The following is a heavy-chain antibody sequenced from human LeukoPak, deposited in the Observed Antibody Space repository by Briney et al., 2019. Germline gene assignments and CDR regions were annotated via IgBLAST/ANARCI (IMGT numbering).Heavy chain of an antibody. Sequence: GASVKVSCKASGYTFTSYDINWVRQATGQGLEWMGWMNPNSGNTGYAQKFQGRVTMPRNTSISTAYMELSSLRSEDTAVYYCARAGLLDRYCSGGSCYSRYWGQGTLVTVSS. J-gene: IGHJ4*02. CDR3: ARAGLLDRYCSGGSCYSRY. CDR1: GYTFTSYD. D-gene: IGHD2-15*01. CDR2: MNPNSGNT. V-gene: IGHV1-8*01.